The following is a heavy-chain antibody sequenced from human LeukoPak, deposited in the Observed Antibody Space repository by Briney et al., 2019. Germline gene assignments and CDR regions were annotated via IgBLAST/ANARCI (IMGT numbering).Heavy chain of an antibody. Sequence: PGGSLRLSCAASGFSFSIYAMHWVRQTPGKGLQWVAIISYDGGHTYYADSVKGRFTISRDISKNTLYPQMNSLRSEDTAVYYCATFPILEWLGNYMDVWGKGTTVTVSS. J-gene: IGHJ6*03. V-gene: IGHV3-30*03. D-gene: IGHD3-3*01. CDR3: ATFPILEWLGNYMDV. CDR1: GFSFSIYA. CDR2: ISYDGGHT.